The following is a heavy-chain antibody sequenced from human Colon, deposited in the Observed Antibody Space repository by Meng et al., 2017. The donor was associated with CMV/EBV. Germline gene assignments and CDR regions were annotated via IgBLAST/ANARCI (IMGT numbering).Heavy chain of an antibody. CDR3: AREGRRGASYPPYYHYYGMDV. D-gene: IGHD4/OR15-4a*01. CDR2: VYFSGST. CDR1: GGSISSYY. Sequence: GSLRLSCNVSGGSISSYYWSWVRQPPGKGLEWIGYVYFSGSTNYNPSLKSRVTISVDTPKNKFSLKLSSVTAADTAVYYCAREGRRGASYPPYYHYYGMDVWGQGTTVTVSS. V-gene: IGHV4-59*01. J-gene: IGHJ6*02.